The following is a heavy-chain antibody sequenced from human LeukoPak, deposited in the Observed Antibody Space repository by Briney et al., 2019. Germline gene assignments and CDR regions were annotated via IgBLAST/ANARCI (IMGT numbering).Heavy chain of an antibody. D-gene: IGHD6-19*01. J-gene: IGHJ6*02. V-gene: IGHV3-30-3*01. CDR2: ISFDGDKK. Sequence: AGGSLRLSCVDSGFTFNRHAMHWVRQSPGKGLEWVAGISFDGDKKYYGDSVKGRFTISRDNSKDTLYLQMHSVRVEDTAVYYCARDPVGYTSGWDGVGGMDVWGQGTTVIVSS. CDR1: GFTFNRHA. CDR3: ARDPVGYTSGWDGVGGMDV.